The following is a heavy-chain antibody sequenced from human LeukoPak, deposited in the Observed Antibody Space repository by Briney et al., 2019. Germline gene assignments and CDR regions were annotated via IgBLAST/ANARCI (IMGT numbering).Heavy chain of an antibody. CDR1: GGTFSSYA. CDR3: ARFARAYYDFWSGYPD. Sequence: SVKVSCKASGGTFSSYAISWVRQAPGQGLEWMGGIIPIFGTANYAQKFQGRVTITMDESTSTAYMELSSLRSEDTAVYYCARFARAYYDFWSGYPDWGQGTLVTVSS. J-gene: IGHJ4*02. D-gene: IGHD3-3*01. V-gene: IGHV1-69*05. CDR2: IIPIFGTA.